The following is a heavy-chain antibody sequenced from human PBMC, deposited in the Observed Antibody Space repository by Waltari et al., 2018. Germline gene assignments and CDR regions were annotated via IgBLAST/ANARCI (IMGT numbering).Heavy chain of an antibody. V-gene: IGHV4-34*01. CDR1: GGSFSGYY. Sequence: QVQLQQWGAGLLKPSETLSLTCAVDGGSFSGYYWTWRGQPHGKGREWIGEINHSGSTNYNPSLKSRVTISVDTSKNQFSLKLSSVTAADTAVYYCARREGSITIFGVVGRRRFWFDPWGQGTLVTVSS. D-gene: IGHD3-3*01. CDR2: INHSGST. J-gene: IGHJ5*02. CDR3: ARREGSITIFGVVGRRRFWFDP.